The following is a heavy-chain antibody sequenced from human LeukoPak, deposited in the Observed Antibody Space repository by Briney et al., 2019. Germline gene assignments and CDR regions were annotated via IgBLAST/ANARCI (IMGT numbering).Heavy chain of an antibody. CDR1: GDTFSSCT. J-gene: IGHJ5*02. CDR2: VFTILGIT. D-gene: IGHD6-13*01. V-gene: IGHV1-69*02. CDR3: ARGGRATAGNYKWFDP. Sequence: SVKVSCKASGDTFSSCTISWVRQAPGQGLEWMGRVFTILGITNYAQKFQGRVTITADKSTSTAYMELSSLRSEDTAVYYCARGGRATAGNYKWFDPWGQGTLVTVSS.